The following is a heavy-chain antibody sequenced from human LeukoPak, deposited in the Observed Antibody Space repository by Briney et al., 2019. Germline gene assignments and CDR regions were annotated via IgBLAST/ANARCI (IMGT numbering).Heavy chain of an antibody. CDR3: AKRIQSAMATGY. V-gene: IGHV3-23*01. CDR1: GFPLSSHA. J-gene: IGHJ4*02. Sequence: GGSLRLSCAASGFPLSSHAMSWVRQAPGKGLEWVSATSSSDAGTYYADSVKGRFTISRDNSKNTLYLQMNSLRAEDTAVYYCAKRIQSAMATGYWGQGTLVTVSS. D-gene: IGHD5-18*01. CDR2: TSSSDAGT.